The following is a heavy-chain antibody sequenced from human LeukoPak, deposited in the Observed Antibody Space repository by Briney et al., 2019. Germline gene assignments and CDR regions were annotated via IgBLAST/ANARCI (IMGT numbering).Heavy chain of an antibody. J-gene: IGHJ2*01. CDR3: ARDSGTYDWYFAV. V-gene: IGHV4-4*07. CDR2: IYTSGST. Sequence: PSETLSLTCAVYGGSFSGYYWSWIRQPAGKGLEWIGRIYTSGSTNYNPSLKSRVTISVDTSKNQFSLKLSSVTAADTAVYFCARDSGTYDWYFAVWGRGTLVTVSS. CDR1: GGSFSGYY. D-gene: IGHD1-26*01.